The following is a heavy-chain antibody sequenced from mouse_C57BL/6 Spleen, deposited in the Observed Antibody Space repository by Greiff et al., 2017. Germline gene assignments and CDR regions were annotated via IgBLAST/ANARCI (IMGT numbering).Heavy chain of an antibody. Sequence: VHLVESGAELVRPGASVTLSCKASGYTFTDYEMHWVKQTPVHGLEWIGAIDPETGGTAYNQKFKGKAILTADKSSSTAYMELRSLTSEDSAVYYCTGTTVVTPDWYFDVWGTGTTVTVSS. CDR3: TGTTVVTPDWYFDV. CDR2: IDPETGGT. V-gene: IGHV1-15*01. CDR1: GYTFTDYE. J-gene: IGHJ1*03. D-gene: IGHD1-1*01.